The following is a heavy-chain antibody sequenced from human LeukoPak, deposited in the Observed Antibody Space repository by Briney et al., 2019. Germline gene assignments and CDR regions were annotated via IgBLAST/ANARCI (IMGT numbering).Heavy chain of an antibody. V-gene: IGHV1-8*01. D-gene: IGHD3-3*01. CDR1: GDSFTSYD. CDR3: ARRDPGSGYAFDY. Sequence: ASVKVSCKASGDSFTSYDINWVRQATGQGLEWMRWMNPNSGNTGYAQKFQGRVSMTRNTSISTAYMELSSLRSDDTAVYYCARRDPGSGYAFDYWGQGTLVTVSS. J-gene: IGHJ4*02. CDR2: MNPNSGNT.